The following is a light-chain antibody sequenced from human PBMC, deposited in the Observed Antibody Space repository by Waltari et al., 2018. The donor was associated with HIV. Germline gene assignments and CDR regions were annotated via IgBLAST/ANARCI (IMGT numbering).Light chain of an antibody. Sequence: QSALTQPPSTSGTPGQRVTMSCSGSSSNVGRDNVYWYQQIPGTAPKLLIYNEYQRPSGVPARFSGSKSGTSASLAISGLRSEDEADYYCAAWDNILSGYVFGTGTKVTVL. V-gene: IGLV1-47*01. CDR3: AAWDNILSGYV. J-gene: IGLJ1*01. CDR2: NEY. CDR1: SSNVGRDN.